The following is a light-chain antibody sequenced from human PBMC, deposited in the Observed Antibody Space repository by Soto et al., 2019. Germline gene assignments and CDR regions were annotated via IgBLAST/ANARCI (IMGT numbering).Light chain of an antibody. CDR3: ATWDDSRNGYV. Sequence: QPALTQPPSASGTPGQRVTISASGSSSNIGSNPVSWYQQRPGTAPKLLIYDNDERPSGVPVRFSGSKSATSASLAIRGLQSEDEGDYYCATWDDSRNGYVFGPGTKVTVL. CDR1: SSNIGSNP. V-gene: IGLV1-44*01. J-gene: IGLJ1*01. CDR2: DND.